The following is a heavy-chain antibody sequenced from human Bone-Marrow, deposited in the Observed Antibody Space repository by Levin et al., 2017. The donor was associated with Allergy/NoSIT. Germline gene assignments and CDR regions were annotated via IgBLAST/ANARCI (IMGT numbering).Heavy chain of an antibody. Sequence: ASVKVSCKVSGYTLTELSMHWVRQAPGKGLEWMGGFDPEDGETIYAQKFQGRVTMTEDTSTDTAYMELSSLRSEDTAVYYCATAGRSYDSSPLDVWGQGTTVTVSS. D-gene: IGHD3-3*01. V-gene: IGHV1-24*01. CDR1: GYTLTELS. CDR3: ATAGRSYDSSPLDV. J-gene: IGHJ6*02. CDR2: FDPEDGET.